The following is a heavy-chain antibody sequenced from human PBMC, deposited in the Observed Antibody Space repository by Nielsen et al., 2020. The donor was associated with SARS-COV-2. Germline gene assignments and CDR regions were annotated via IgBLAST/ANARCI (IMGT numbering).Heavy chain of an antibody. CDR2: ISYDGSHD. Sequence: GESLKISCAASGFAFSRYVMHWVRQAPGKGLEWVALISYDGSHDYYTDSVKGRFTISRDNSKNTLYLQMNSLRAEDTAVYYCASELSGYDYFDYWGQGTLVTVSS. V-gene: IGHV3-30-3*01. CDR1: GFAFSRYV. J-gene: IGHJ4*02. D-gene: IGHD5-12*01. CDR3: ASELSGYDYFDY.